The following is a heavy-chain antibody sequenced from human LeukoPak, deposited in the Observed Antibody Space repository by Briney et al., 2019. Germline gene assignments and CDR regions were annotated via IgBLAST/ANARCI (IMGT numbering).Heavy chain of an antibody. CDR1: GCTFSNYV. V-gene: IGHV3-23*01. J-gene: IGHJ4*02. D-gene: IGHD4-17*01. Sequence: PGGSLRLSCAASGCTFSNYVMSWVRQAPGKGLEWVSGISGSGGTTYYADSVKGRFTISRDNSKNTLFLEMNGLRAEDTAVYYCAKDGDQIPVTKLDYWGQGILVTVSS. CDR3: AKDGDQIPVTKLDY. CDR2: ISGSGGTT.